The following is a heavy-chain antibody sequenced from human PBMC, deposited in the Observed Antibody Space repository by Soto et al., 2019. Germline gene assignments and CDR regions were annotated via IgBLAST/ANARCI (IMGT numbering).Heavy chain of an antibody. J-gene: IGHJ4*02. CDR2: INSDGSST. Sequence: EVPLVESGGGLVQPGGSLRLSCAASGFTFSTYWMHWVRQAPGKGLVWVSRINSDGSSTNYADSVKGRFTISRDNXKNTLYLQMNSLRAEDTAVYYCARGWPIVGATVDYWGQGTLVTVSS. CDR1: GFTFSTYW. V-gene: IGHV3-74*01. CDR3: ARGWPIVGATVDY. D-gene: IGHD1-26*01.